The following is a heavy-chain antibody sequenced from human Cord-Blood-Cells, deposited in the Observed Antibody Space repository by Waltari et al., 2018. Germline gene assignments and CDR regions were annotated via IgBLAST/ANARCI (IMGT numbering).Heavy chain of an antibody. D-gene: IGHD6-6*01. CDR3: ARGIDSGGIAARPRYFDL. CDR2: INHSGST. CDR1: GGSFSGYY. Sequence: QVQLQQWGAGLLKPSETLSLTCAVYGGSFSGYYWSWIRQPPGKGLEWIGEINHSGSTNDNPSLKSRVTMSVDTSKNQCSLKLSSVTAADTAVYYCARGIDSGGIAARPRYFDLWGRGTLVTVSS. J-gene: IGHJ2*01. V-gene: IGHV4-34*01.